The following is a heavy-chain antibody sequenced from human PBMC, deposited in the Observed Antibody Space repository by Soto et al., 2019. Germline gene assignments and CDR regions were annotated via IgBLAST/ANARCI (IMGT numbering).Heavy chain of an antibody. J-gene: IGHJ5*01. CDR3: ARDVLPRYSASRAS. CDR1: GFAFRSHG. CDR2: VSFDGNTR. D-gene: IGHD4-4*01. Sequence: QVQVVESGGGVVQPGGSLRLSCVASGFAFRSHGMHWARQAPGKGPEWVAGVSFDGNTRNYADSVKGRFTISRDTSRNTLYLHMTSLRPEATAVYYGARDVLPRYSASRASWGPGAQVTVSS. V-gene: IGHV3-30*03.